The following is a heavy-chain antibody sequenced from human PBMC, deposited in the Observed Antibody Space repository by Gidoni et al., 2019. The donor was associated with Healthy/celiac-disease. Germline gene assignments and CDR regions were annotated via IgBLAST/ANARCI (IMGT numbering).Heavy chain of an antibody. J-gene: IGHJ3*02. Sequence: EVQLVQSGGGLIQPGGSLRLSCAASGFTVSSNYMSWVRQAPGKGLEWVSVIYSGGSTYYADSVKGRFTISRDNSKNTLYLQMNSLRAEDTAVYYCARGPVGSDLTDAFDIWGQGTMVTVSS. V-gene: IGHV3-53*01. D-gene: IGHD1-26*01. CDR2: IYSGGST. CDR3: ARGPVGSDLTDAFDI. CDR1: GFTVSSNY.